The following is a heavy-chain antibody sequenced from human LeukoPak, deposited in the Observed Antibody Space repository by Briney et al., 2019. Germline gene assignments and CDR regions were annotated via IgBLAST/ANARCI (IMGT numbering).Heavy chain of an antibody. CDR1: GLTFSSYA. D-gene: IGHD1-26*01. V-gene: IGHV3-23*01. Sequence: GGSLRLSCAASGLTFSSYAMSWVRQAPGKGLEWVSAISGSGGSTYYADSVKGRFTISRDNSKNTLYLQMNSLRAEDTAVYYCAKVGERYSGSYGAFDIWGQGTMVTVSS. CDR2: ISGSGGST. J-gene: IGHJ3*02. CDR3: AKVGERYSGSYGAFDI.